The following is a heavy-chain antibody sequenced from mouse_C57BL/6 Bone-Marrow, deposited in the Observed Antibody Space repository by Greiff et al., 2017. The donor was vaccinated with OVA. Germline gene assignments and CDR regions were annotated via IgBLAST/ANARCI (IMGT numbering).Heavy chain of an antibody. CDR2: ILPSIGRT. V-gene: IGHV15-2*01. CDR3: ARGCTMVTTAGFAY. Sequence: QVQLQQSGSELRSPGSSVKLSCKDFDSEVFPIAYMSWVRQKPGHGFEWIGGILPSIGRTIYGEKFEDKATLDADTMSNTAYLELNSLTSEDSAIYYCARGCTMVTTAGFAYWGQGTLVTVSA. CDR1: DSEVFPIAY. J-gene: IGHJ3*01. D-gene: IGHD2-2*01.